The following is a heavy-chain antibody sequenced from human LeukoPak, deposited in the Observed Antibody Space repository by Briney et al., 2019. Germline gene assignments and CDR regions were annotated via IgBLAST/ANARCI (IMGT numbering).Heavy chain of an antibody. V-gene: IGHV4-59*01. Sequence: PSETLSLTCTVSGGSISSYYWSWIRQPPGKGLEWIGYIYYSGSTNYNPSLKSRVTISVDTSKNQFSLKLSSVTAADTAVYYCASQIMSSSRQALDYWGQGTLVTVSS. D-gene: IGHD6-13*01. CDR1: GGSISSYY. CDR2: IYYSGST. J-gene: IGHJ4*02. CDR3: ASQIMSSSRQALDY.